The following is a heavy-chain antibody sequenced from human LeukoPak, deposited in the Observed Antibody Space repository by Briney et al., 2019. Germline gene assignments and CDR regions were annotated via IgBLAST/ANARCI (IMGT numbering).Heavy chain of an antibody. D-gene: IGHD3-10*01. V-gene: IGHV4-39*07. Sequence: ASQTLSLTCTVSGGSISSSSYYWGWIRQPPGKGLEWIGSIYYSGSTYYNPSLKSRVTISVDTSKNQFSLKLSSVTAADTAVYYCARTYYYGSGVYYYYGMDVWGQGTTVTVSS. J-gene: IGHJ6*02. CDR1: GGSISSSSYY. CDR2: IYYSGST. CDR3: ARTYYYGSGVYYYYGMDV.